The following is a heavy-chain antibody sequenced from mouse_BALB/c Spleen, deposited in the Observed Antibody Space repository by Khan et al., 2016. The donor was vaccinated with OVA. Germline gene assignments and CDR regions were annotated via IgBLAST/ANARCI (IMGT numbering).Heavy chain of an antibody. CDR2: IWGDGST. CDR3: ARSRVWCFDV. V-gene: IGHV2-3*01. CDR1: GFSLTTYG. J-gene: IGHJ1*01. Sequence: QVQLKESGPGLVAPSQSLSITCTVSGFSLTTYGVNWVRQPPGKGLEWLGEIWGDGSTNYHSALITRLSITKDNSKSQAFLNLISLQTDDTATYYCARSRVWCFDVWGAGTTLTVSS.